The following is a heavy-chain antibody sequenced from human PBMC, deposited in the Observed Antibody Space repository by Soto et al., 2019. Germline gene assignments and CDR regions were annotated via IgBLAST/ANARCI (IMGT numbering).Heavy chain of an antibody. Sequence: QVQLQELGPGLVKPSQTLSLTCTVSGGSISSGGYYWSWIRQHPGKGLEWIGYIYYSGGTYYNPSLKSRVTISVDTSKNQFSLKLSSVTAADTAVYYCARDYGSGSYNQFDYWGQGTLVTVSS. CDR2: IYYSGGT. CDR3: ARDYGSGSYNQFDY. CDR1: GGSISSGGYY. D-gene: IGHD3-10*01. V-gene: IGHV4-31*03. J-gene: IGHJ4*02.